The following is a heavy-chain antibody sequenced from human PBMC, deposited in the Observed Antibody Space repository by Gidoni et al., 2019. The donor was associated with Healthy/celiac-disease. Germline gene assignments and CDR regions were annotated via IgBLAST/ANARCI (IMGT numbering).Heavy chain of an antibody. Sequence: GTFSSYAISWVRQAPGQGLEWMGGIIPIFGTANYAQKFQGRVTITADESTSTAYMELSSLRSEDTAVYYCGTGTTKNLLDYWGQGTLVTVSS. J-gene: IGHJ4*02. V-gene: IGHV1-69*01. D-gene: IGHD1-1*01. CDR1: GTFSSYA. CDR3: GTGTTKNLLDY. CDR2: IIPIFGTA.